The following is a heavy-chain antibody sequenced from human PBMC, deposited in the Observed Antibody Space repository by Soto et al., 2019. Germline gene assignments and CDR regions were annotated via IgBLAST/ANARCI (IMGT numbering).Heavy chain of an antibody. CDR2: IIPIFGTA. Sequence: SVKVSCKASGGTFSSYAISWVRQAPGQGLEWMGGIIPIFGTANYAQKFQGRVTITADESTSTAYMELSSLRSEDTAVYYCASGRGDSGSFLTQLDYWGQGTLVTVSS. CDR3: ASGRGDSGSFLTQLDY. J-gene: IGHJ4*02. D-gene: IGHD1-26*01. CDR1: GGTFSSYA. V-gene: IGHV1-69*13.